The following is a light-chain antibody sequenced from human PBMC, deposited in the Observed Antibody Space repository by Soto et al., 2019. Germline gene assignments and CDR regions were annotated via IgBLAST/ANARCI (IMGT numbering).Light chain of an antibody. CDR3: QQYGSSLMFT. Sequence: EMVLTQSPATLSLSPGDRATLSCRASQSVSSSYLAWYQQKPGQAPRLLIYGASSRATGIPARFSGSGSGTDFTLPISRLEPEDFAVYYCQQYGSSLMFTFGQGTKLEIK. J-gene: IGKJ2*01. CDR2: GAS. V-gene: IGKV3-20*01. CDR1: QSVSSSY.